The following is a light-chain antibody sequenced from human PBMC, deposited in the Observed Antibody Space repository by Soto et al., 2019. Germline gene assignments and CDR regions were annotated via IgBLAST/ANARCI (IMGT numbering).Light chain of an antibody. Sequence: EMVLTQSPDTLCLSPGERATLSCLASQSVSRNLAWYQQKPGQAPRLLIYDASNRATGIPARFSGSGSGTEFTLTISSLQSEDFAVYYCQQYKDWPHTFGQGTKVDI. J-gene: IGKJ1*01. CDR3: QQYKDWPHT. CDR2: DAS. V-gene: IGKV3D-15*01. CDR1: QSVSRN.